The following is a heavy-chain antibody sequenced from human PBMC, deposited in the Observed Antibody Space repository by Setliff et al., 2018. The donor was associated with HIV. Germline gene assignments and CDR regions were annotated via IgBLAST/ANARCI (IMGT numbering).Heavy chain of an antibody. D-gene: IGHD2-2*01. Sequence: SETLSLTCDVSGGSISSSNWWSWVRQPPGKGLEWIGEIYHGGSTNYNPSLKSRITISVDTSKNQFSLRLSSVTAADTAVYYCARQGLVLVPASIDWRLPPSPIDYWGQGALVTVSS. CDR2: IYHGGST. V-gene: IGHV4-4*02. CDR3: ARQGLVLVPASIDWRLPPSPIDY. J-gene: IGHJ4*02. CDR1: GGSISSSNW.